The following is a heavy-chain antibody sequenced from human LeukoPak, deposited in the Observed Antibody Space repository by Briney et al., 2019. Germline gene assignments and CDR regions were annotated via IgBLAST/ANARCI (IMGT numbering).Heavy chain of an antibody. J-gene: IGHJ4*02. CDR2: IYYSGST. Sequence: SETLSLTCTVSGDSITSSSYYWVWLRQPPGKGLEWIATIYYSGSTYYNPSLKSRVTISVDTSKNQFSLKLSSVTAADTAMYYCARYWGPYDNSGAYFDYWGQGTLVTVSS. CDR3: ARYWGPYDNSGAYFDY. D-gene: IGHD3-22*01. CDR1: GDSITSSSYY. V-gene: IGHV4-39*01.